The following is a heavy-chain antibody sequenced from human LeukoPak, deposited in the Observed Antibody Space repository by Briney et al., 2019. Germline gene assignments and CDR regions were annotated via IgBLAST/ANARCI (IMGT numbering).Heavy chain of an antibody. CDR1: GYTFTGYY. Sequence: GASVKVSCKASGYTFTGYYMHWVRQAPGQGLEWMGWINPNSGGTNYAQKFQGRVTMTRDTSISTAYMELSRLRSDDTAVYYCASPGGVAAGPYAFDIWGQGTMVTVSS. D-gene: IGHD2-15*01. CDR3: ASPGGVAAGPYAFDI. J-gene: IGHJ3*02. CDR2: INPNSGGT. V-gene: IGHV1-2*02.